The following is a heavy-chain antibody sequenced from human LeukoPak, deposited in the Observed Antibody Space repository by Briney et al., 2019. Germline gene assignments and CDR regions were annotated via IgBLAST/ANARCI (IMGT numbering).Heavy chain of an antibody. CDR3: AKGKNTGSYLSHVDY. D-gene: IGHD3-10*01. CDR1: GFTFDDYT. J-gene: IGHJ4*02. CDR2: ITWDGGST. V-gene: IGHV3-43*01. Sequence: GGSLRLSCAASGFTFDDYTMHWVRQAPGKGLEWVSLITWDGGSTYYADSVKGRFTISRDNSKNSLYLPMNSLRTEDTALYYCAKGKNTGSYLSHVDYWGQGTLVTVSS.